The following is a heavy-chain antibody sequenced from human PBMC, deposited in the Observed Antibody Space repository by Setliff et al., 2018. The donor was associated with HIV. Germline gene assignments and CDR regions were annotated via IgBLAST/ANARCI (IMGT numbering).Heavy chain of an antibody. V-gene: IGHV1-46*01. J-gene: IGHJ6*02. CDR2: INPSGGST. D-gene: IGHD4-4*01. CDR1: GYTFTSYY. CDR3: ARDSGDDYSDYYYYGMDV. Sequence: ASVKVSCKASGYTFTSYYIHWVRQAPGQGLEWMGIINPSGGSTNYAQKFQGRVTFTWDTSASTAYMELSSLRSEDTALYYCARDSGDDYSDYYYYGMDVWGQGTTVTVSS.